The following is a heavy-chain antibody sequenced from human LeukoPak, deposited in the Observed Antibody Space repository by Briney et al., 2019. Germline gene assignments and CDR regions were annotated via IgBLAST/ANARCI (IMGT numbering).Heavy chain of an antibody. CDR1: GFTFSNYA. CDR3: AKEGPERHFNMDV. CDR2: IIGSGGSS. Sequence: GGSLRLSCAASGFTFSNYALSWVRQAPGKGLEWVSSIIGSGGSSYYVDSVRGRFTISRDNSNSALYLQMNSLRAEDTALYYCAKEGPERHFNMDVWGKGTTVTVSS. V-gene: IGHV3-23*01. D-gene: IGHD1-14*01. J-gene: IGHJ6*03.